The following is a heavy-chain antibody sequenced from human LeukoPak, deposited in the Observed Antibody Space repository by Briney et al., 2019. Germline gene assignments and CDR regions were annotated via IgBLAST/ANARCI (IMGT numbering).Heavy chain of an antibody. CDR1: GFTFSTYW. J-gene: IGHJ5*02. D-gene: IGHD2-2*01. CDR3: ARGKYQLLFNVESWFDP. CDR2: INQDGSEK. Sequence: GGSLRLSCLASGFTFSTYWMTWVRQAPGKGLEWVANINQDGSEKYYVDFVKGRFTISRDNAKNSLYLQMNSLRAEDTAVYYCARGKYQLLFNVESWFDPWGRGTLVTVSS. V-gene: IGHV3-7*01.